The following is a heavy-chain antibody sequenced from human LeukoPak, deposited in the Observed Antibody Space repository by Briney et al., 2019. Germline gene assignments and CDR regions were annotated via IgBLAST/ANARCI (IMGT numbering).Heavy chain of an antibody. CDR2: ISSDGGST. J-gene: IGHJ2*01. D-gene: IGHD2-21*01. V-gene: IGHV3-64D*06. CDR1: GFTFSSYA. Sequence: PGGSLRLSCSASGFTFSSYAMHWVRQAPGKGLEYVSAISSDGGSTYYADSVKGRFTISRDNSKNTLYLQMSSLRAEDTAVYYCVKDIVADPPYRWRLGYGYFDLWGRGTLVTVSS. CDR3: VKDIVADPPYRWRLGYGYFDL.